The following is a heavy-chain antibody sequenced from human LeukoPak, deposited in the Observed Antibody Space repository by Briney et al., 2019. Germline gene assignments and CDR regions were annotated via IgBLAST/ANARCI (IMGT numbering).Heavy chain of an antibody. D-gene: IGHD6-25*01. CDR3: ARESGRDAFDI. CDR1: GYTFTSYD. Sequence: GASVKVSCKASGYTFTSYDINWVRQATGQGLEWMGWINPNSGGTNYAQKFQGRVTMTRDTSISTAYMELSRLRSDDTAVYYCARESGRDAFDIWGQGTMVTVSS. V-gene: IGHV1-2*02. CDR2: INPNSGGT. J-gene: IGHJ3*02.